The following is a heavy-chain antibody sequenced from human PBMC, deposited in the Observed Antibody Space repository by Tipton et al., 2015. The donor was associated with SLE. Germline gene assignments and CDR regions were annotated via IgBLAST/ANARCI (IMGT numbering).Heavy chain of an antibody. CDR1: GGSISSGGYY. Sequence: GLVKPSETLSLTCTVSGGSISSGGYYWTWIRQLPGKGLEWIGYIYYSGNTYYNPSLGSRLTISVYTSKDQFSLRLTSVTAADTAVYYCARATDWNLSPDVWGKGTTVTVSS. V-gene: IGHV4-31*03. D-gene: IGHD1-7*01. J-gene: IGHJ6*04. CDR3: ARATDWNLSPDV. CDR2: IYYSGNT.